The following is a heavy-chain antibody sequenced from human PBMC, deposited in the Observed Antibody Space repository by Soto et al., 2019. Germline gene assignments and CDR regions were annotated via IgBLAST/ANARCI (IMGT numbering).Heavy chain of an antibody. J-gene: IGHJ4*02. CDR2: ISGSGGST. CDR1: GFTFSSYA. D-gene: IGHD5-18*01. CDR3: ANRPSTAFVDY. V-gene: IGHV3-23*01. Sequence: EVQLLESGGGLVQPGESLRLSCAASGFTFSSYAMGWVRQAPGKGLEWVSTISGSGGSTFYADSVKGRFTISRDNSKNTLYLQMNSLRAEDTAVYYCANRPSTAFVDYWGQGTLVTVSS.